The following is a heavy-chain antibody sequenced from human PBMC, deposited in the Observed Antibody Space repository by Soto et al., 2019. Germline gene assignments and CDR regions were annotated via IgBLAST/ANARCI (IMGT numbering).Heavy chain of an antibody. V-gene: IGHV4-61*01. D-gene: IGHD5-18*01. Sequence: SETLSLTCTVSGGSVSSGNYYWSWIRQPPGKGLEWIGYVYFSGSTNYNPSLKSRVTISVDTSNNQFALKLTSVTAADTAVYYCARVPVDTYLINWFDPWGQGTLVTVSS. CDR2: VYFSGST. CDR1: GGSVSSGNYY. CDR3: ARVPVDTYLINWFDP. J-gene: IGHJ5*02.